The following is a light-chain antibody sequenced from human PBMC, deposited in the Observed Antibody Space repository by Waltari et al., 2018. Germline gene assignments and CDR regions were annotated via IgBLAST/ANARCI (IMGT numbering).Light chain of an antibody. Sequence: DIVMTQSPDSLAVSLGERASINCKSSQSVLYSSNNRNYLAWYQQKPGQPPKLLIYWASTRESGVPDRFSGSGSGTDFTLTISSLQAEDVAVYYCQQYYTTPHFGQWTRLEIK. CDR2: WAS. CDR3: QQYYTTPH. V-gene: IGKV4-1*01. J-gene: IGKJ5*01. CDR1: QSVLYSSNNRNY.